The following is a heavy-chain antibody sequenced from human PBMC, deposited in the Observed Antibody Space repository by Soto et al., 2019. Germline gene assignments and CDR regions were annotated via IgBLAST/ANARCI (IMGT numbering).Heavy chain of an antibody. D-gene: IGHD6-6*01. CDR3: ARDQYSSSSLFYYYGMDV. CDR1: GYTFTGYY. CDR2: INPNSGGT. V-gene: IGHV1-2*04. J-gene: IGHJ6*02. Sequence: QVQLVQSGAEVKQPGASVKVSCKASGYTFTGYYMHWVRQAPGQGLEWMGWINPNSGGTNYAQKFQGWVTMTRDTSISTAYMELSRLRSDDTAVYYCARDQYSSSSLFYYYGMDVWGQGTTVTVSS.